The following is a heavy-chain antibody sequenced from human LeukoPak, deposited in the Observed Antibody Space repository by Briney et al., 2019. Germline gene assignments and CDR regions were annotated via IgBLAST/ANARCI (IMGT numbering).Heavy chain of an antibody. D-gene: IGHD3-10*01. V-gene: IGHV3-21*01. CDR2: ISANSSYI. CDR1: GFTLMTYS. Sequence: GGSLRLSCAASGFTLMTYSINWVRHAPGKGLEWVSSISANSSYIYYADSVKGRFTISRDNARNSLYLQMNNLRAEDTAVYYCAREEMGGTARSGALYWGQGTLVTVSS. CDR3: AREEMGGTARSGALY. J-gene: IGHJ4*02.